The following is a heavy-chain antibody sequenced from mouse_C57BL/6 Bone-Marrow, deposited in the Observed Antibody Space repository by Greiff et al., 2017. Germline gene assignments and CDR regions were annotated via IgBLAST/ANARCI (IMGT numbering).Heavy chain of an antibody. CDR1: GYAFTNYL. D-gene: IGHD1-3*01. Sequence: VQLQQSGAELVRPGTSVKVSCKASGYAFTNYLIEWVKQRPGQGLVWIGVINPGSGGTNYNEKFKGKATLTADKSSSTAYMQPSSLTSEDSAVYFCARKGVADYWGQGTTLTVSS. CDR3: ARKGVADY. CDR2: INPGSGGT. V-gene: IGHV1-54*01. J-gene: IGHJ2*01.